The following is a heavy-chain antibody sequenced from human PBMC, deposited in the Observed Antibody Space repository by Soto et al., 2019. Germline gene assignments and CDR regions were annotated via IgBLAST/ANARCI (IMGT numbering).Heavy chain of an antibody. Sequence: GGSLRLSCAASGFTFSSYSMNWVRQAPGKGLVWVSYISSSSTIYYADSVKGRFTISRDNAKNSLYLQMNSLRDEDTAVYYCARDRGELLQHFDYWGQGTLVTVSS. CDR2: ISSSSTI. CDR1: GFTFSSYS. D-gene: IGHD1-26*01. J-gene: IGHJ4*02. V-gene: IGHV3-48*02. CDR3: ARDRGELLQHFDY.